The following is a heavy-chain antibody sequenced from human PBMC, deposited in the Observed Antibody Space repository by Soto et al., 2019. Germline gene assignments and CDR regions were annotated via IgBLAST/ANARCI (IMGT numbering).Heavy chain of an antibody. Sequence: QVQLVQSGAEVKKPGASVKVSCKASGYTFTSYAISWVRQAPGQGLEWMGWISAYNGNTNYAQKLXXXXNMTTDTSTSTAXMXXRSLRSDDTAVYYXARDAPPEDYWGQGTLVTVSS. CDR1: GYTFTSYA. CDR2: ISAYNGNT. J-gene: IGHJ4*02. CDR3: ARDAPPEDY. V-gene: IGHV1-18*01.